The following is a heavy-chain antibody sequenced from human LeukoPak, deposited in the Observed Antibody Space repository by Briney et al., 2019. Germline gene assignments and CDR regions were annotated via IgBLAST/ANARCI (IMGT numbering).Heavy chain of an antibody. D-gene: IGHD3-9*01. Sequence: SETLSLTCSISGGSTSSDYWSRIRQPPGKGLEWMAYIHNSGTTRYNPSLKSRVTISVDTSKNQFSLKLSSVTAADTAFYYCARHLLTAGSIDWGQGTLVTVSS. CDR2: IHNSGTT. CDR1: GGSTSSDY. J-gene: IGHJ4*02. CDR3: ARHLLTAGSID. V-gene: IGHV4-59*08.